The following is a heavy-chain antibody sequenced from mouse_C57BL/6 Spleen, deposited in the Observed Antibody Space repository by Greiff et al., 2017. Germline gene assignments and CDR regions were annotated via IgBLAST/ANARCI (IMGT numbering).Heavy chain of an antibody. J-gene: IGHJ3*01. D-gene: IGHD4-1*01. CDR3: AREETGTRFAY. CDR1: GYAFSSYW. CDR2: IYPGDGDT. Sequence: QVQLKESGAELVKPGASVKISCKASGYAFSSYWMNWVKQRPGKGLEWIGQIYPGDGDTNYNGKFKGKATLTADKSSSTAYMQLSSLTSEDSAVYCCAREETGTRFAYWGQGTLVTVSA. V-gene: IGHV1-80*01.